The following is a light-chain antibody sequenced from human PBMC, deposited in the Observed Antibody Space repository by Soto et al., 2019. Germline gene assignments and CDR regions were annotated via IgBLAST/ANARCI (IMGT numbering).Light chain of an antibody. CDR3: QQYYTTLPFT. V-gene: IGKV4-1*01. CDR2: WAS. J-gene: IGKJ3*01. Sequence: DIVMTQSPDSLAVSLGERATINCKSSQSLLYGSNNKNYLTWYQQKPGQPPKLLIYWASTRESGVPDRFSGSGSGTDFTLTISSLQAEDGAVYYCQQYYTTLPFTFSPGTKVDIK. CDR1: QSLLYGSNNKNY.